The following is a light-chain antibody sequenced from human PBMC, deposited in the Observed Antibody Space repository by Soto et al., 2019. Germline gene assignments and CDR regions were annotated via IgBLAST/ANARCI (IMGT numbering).Light chain of an antibody. CDR3: QQYINWPRT. CDR1: QSVSSY. V-gene: IGKV3-15*01. Sequence: EIVLTQSPVTLSLSPGERATLSCRASQSVSSYLAWFQQKPGQAPRLLIYGASIRATDIPARFIGSGSGTEFTLTISSLQSEDFAVYYCQQYINWPRTFGQGTKVDIK. J-gene: IGKJ1*01. CDR2: GAS.